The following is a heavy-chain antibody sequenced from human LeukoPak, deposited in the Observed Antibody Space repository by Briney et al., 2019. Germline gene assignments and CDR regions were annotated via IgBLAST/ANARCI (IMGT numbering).Heavy chain of an antibody. J-gene: IGHJ3*02. D-gene: IGHD3-22*01. Sequence: PSETLSLTCTVSGGSISSYYWSWIRQPPGKGLEWIGRIYTSGITNYNPSLKSRVTMSVDTSKNQFSLKLSSVTAADTAVYYCARDSPYYYDSSGYFIYAFDIWGQGTMVTVSS. CDR1: GGSISSYY. CDR2: IYTSGIT. CDR3: ARDSPYYYDSSGYFIYAFDI. V-gene: IGHV4-4*07.